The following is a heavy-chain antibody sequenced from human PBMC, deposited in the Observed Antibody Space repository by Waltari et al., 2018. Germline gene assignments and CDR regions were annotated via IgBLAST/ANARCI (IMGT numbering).Heavy chain of an antibody. D-gene: IGHD3-3*01. Sequence: VQLVESGGGLVQPGGSLRLSFAVPGFTFRLLWIRWFLQAPGKGREWVANIKQDGSEIYYVDAGKGRFTIARDNAKNSLYLQMNSLTTEDTAVYYCAGGGGFLCDIWGQGTLVTVSS. CDR1: GFTFRLLW. CDR3: AGGGGFLCDI. CDR2: IKQDGSEI. V-gene: IGHV3-7*01. J-gene: IGHJ3*02.